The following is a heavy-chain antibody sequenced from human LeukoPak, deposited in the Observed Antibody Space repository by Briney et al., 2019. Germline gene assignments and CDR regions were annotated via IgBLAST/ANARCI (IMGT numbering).Heavy chain of an antibody. Sequence: GGSLRLSCAASGFSVSSRHMSWVRQAPGKGLEWVSLIYSGGTTYYADSVKGRFTISRDNSKNTLYLQMNSLRAEDTAVYYCAKEGYYYDSSGYYPPTFWGQGTLVTVSS. CDR2: IYSGGTT. J-gene: IGHJ4*02. V-gene: IGHV3-53*01. D-gene: IGHD3-22*01. CDR1: GFSVSSRH. CDR3: AKEGYYYDSSGYYPPTF.